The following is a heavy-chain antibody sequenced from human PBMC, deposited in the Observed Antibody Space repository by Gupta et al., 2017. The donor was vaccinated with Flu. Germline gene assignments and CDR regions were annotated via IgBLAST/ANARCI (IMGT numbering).Heavy chain of an antibody. CDR3: ARDREWSYLDS. Sequence: QVQVVESGGGVAQPGTSLRLSCAASGFSFSNYGMHWVRQAPGKGLEWVAVIWYDGSNKYYADSVKGRFSISRDNSKNTLYLQMNSLRVEDTAVYFCARDREWSYLDSWGQGTLVTVSS. CDR1: GFSFSNYG. CDR2: IWYDGSNK. V-gene: IGHV3-33*01. J-gene: IGHJ4*02. D-gene: IGHD3-3*01.